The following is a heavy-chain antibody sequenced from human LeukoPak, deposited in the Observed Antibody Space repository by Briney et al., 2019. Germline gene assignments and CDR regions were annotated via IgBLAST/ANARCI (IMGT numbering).Heavy chain of an antibody. CDR1: GLTVSNHW. V-gene: IGHV3-7*03. CDR3: ASLDTAKQPLTNH. Sequence: GGSLRLSCVASGLTVSNHWMSWVRQAPGKGLEWVANIREERGQEYYVDSVKGRFTISKNSAKNSLYLQMNTLRVEDTAMYYCASLDTAKQPLTNHWGQGTLVTVSS. D-gene: IGHD5-18*01. J-gene: IGHJ5*02. CDR2: IREERGQE.